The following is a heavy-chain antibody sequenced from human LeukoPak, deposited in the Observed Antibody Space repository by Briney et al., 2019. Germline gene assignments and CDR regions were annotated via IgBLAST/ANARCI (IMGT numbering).Heavy chain of an antibody. V-gene: IGHV4-34*01. Sequence: PSETLSLTCTVSGGSFSGYYWGWIRQPPGKGLEWIGSIHYSGSTNYNPSLKSRVTISVDTSKNQFSLKLSSVTAADTAVYYCARGYCSGGSCYSYYYYNYMDVWGKGTTVTVSS. CDR1: GGSFSGYY. CDR2: IHYSGST. CDR3: ARGYCSGGSCYSYYYYNYMDV. J-gene: IGHJ6*03. D-gene: IGHD2-15*01.